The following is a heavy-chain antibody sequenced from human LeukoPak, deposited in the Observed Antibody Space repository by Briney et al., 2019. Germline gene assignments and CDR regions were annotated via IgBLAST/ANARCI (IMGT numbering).Heavy chain of an antibody. CDR2: IYYSGST. V-gene: IGHV4-39*01. D-gene: IGHD6-13*01. CDR1: GGSISRSNYY. Sequence: PSETLSLTCTVSGGSISRSNYYWGWIRQPPGKGLEWIGSIYYSGSTYHNPSLKSRVTMSVDTSKNQFSLNLNSVTAADTAVYYCARHADGNSAEYFDHWGQGTLVTVSS. J-gene: IGHJ1*01. CDR3: ARHADGNSAEYFDH.